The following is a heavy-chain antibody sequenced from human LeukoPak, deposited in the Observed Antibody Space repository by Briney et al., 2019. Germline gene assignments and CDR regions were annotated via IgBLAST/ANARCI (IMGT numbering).Heavy chain of an antibody. CDR1: GGTFSSYA. CDR2: IIPIFGAA. CDR3: AREGYCSGGSCYSRWFDP. D-gene: IGHD2-15*01. V-gene: IGHV1-69*13. Sequence: SVKVSCKASGGTFSSYAISWVRQAPGQGLEWMGGIIPIFGAANYAQKFQGRVTITADESTSTAYMELSSLRSEDTAVYYCAREGYCSGGSCYSRWFDPWGQGTLVTVSS. J-gene: IGHJ5*02.